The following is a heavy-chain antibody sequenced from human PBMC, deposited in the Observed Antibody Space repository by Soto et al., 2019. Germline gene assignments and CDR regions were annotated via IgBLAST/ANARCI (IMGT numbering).Heavy chain of an antibody. V-gene: IGHV1-69*13. CDR1: GGTFSSYA. CDR2: IIPIFGTA. Sequence: SVKVSCKASGGTFSSYAISWVRQAPGQGLEWMGGIIPIFGTANYAQKFQGRVTITADESTSTAYMELSSLRSEDTAVYYCARARRAEWYSSGWYERYYFDYWGQGTLVTV. CDR3: ARARRAEWYSSGWYERYYFDY. D-gene: IGHD6-19*01. J-gene: IGHJ4*02.